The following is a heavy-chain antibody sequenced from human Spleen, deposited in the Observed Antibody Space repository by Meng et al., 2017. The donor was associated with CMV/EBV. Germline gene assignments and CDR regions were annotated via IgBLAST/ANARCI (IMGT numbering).Heavy chain of an antibody. V-gene: IGHV3-30*04. D-gene: IGHD5-12*01. CDR3: ARVDNGYDLPFDY. J-gene: IGHJ4*02. CDR2: ISFDGTNR. CDR1: GFTFTSYA. Sequence: AGFTFTSYAIHWVRQATGKGLEWVAFISFDGTNRYYADSVKGRFTISRDNSKKTLYLQMNSLRPEDTAVYYCARVDNGYDLPFDYWGQGTLVTVSS.